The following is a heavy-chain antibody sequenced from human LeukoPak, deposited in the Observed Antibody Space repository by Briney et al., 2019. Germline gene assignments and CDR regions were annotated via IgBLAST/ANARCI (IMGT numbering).Heavy chain of an antibody. CDR3: ARGKKYYYGSGSYNHFDY. J-gene: IGHJ4*02. V-gene: IGHV4-34*01. CDR2: INHSGST. CDR1: GGSFSGYY. D-gene: IGHD3-10*01. Sequence: SETLSLTCAVYGGSFSGYYWSWIRQPPGKGLEWIGEINHSGSTSYNPSLKSRVTISVDTSKNQFSLKLSSVTAADTAVYYCARGKKYYYGSGSYNHFDYWGQGTLVTVSS.